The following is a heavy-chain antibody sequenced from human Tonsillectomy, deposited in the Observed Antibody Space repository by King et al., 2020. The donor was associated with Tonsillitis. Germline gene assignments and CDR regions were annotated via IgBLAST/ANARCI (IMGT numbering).Heavy chain of an antibody. CDR2: IYWNDDK. D-gene: IGHD2-15*01. CDR3: AHTCRFRGYCSGDRCQNFDS. J-gene: IGHJ4*02. CDR1: GFSLSTRGVG. V-gene: IGHV2-5*01. Sequence: TLKESGPALVTPTQPLTLTCTFSGFSLSTRGVGVGWIRQPPGKALEWLALIYWNDDKRYSPSLKSRLTITKATSKNQVVLTMSKMDPVDTAIYYCAHTCRFRGYCSGDRCQNFDSWGQGTLVTVSS.